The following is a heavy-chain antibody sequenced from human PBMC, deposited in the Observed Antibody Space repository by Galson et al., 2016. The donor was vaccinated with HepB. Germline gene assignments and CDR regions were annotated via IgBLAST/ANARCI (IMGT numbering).Heavy chain of an antibody. V-gene: IGHV4-31*03. CDR3: AREWVDGTYYLDH. J-gene: IGHJ4*02. D-gene: IGHD1-26*01. CDR2: IYYSGST. CDR1: GGSISSGGYY. Sequence: TLSLTCSVSGGSISSGGYYWSWIRQHPGKGLEWIGYIYYSGSTYYNPSLKSRVTISVDTSKNQFSLKLSSVTAADTAVYYCAREWVDGTYYLDHWGQGTLVTVSS.